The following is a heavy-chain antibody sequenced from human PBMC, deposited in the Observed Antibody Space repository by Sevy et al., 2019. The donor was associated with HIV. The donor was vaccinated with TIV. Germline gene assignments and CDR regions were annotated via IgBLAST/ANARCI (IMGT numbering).Heavy chain of an antibody. Sequence: GGSLRLSCAASGFTFSNAWMSWVRQAPGKGLEWVGRIKSKIDTGTTDYAAPVKGRFTISRDDSKNKLYLQMNSLKIEDTAVYYCTTSRDYGDYAGGMDVWGQGTTVTVSS. CDR3: TTSRDYGDYAGGMDV. CDR1: GFTFSNAW. D-gene: IGHD4-17*01. J-gene: IGHJ6*02. CDR2: IKSKIDTGTT. V-gene: IGHV3-15*01.